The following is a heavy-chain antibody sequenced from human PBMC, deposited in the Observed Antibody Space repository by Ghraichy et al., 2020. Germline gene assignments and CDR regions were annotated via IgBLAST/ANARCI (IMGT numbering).Heavy chain of an antibody. CDR2: ISAYNGNT. D-gene: IGHD2-2*01. Sequence: ASVKVSCKASGYTFTSYGISWVRQAPGQGLEWMGWISAYNGNTNYAQKLQGRVTMTTDTSTSTAYMELRSLRSDDTAVYYCARDFIEGIPPGMGYCSSTSCSGTEAFDYWGQGTLVTVSS. CDR3: ARDFIEGIPPGMGYCSSTSCSGTEAFDY. V-gene: IGHV1-18*04. CDR1: GYTFTSYG. J-gene: IGHJ4*02.